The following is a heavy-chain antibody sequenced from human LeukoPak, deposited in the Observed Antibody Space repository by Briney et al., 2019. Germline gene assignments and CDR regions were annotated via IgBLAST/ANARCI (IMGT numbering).Heavy chain of an antibody. CDR1: GYTFTSYY. J-gene: IGHJ3*02. V-gene: IGHV1-46*01. Sequence: ASVKVSCKASGYTFTSYYMHWVRQAPGQGLEWMGIINPSGGSTSYAQKFQGRVTMTRDMSTSTVYMELSSLRSEDTAVYYCARSSGQEAFDIWGQGTMVTVSS. CDR3: ARSSGQEAFDI. CDR2: INPSGGST.